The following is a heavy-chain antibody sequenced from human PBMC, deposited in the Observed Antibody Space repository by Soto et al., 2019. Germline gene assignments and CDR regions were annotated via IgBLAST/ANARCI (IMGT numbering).Heavy chain of an antibody. CDR3: ARVARSYDFWSGYWDNWFDP. V-gene: IGHV4-34*01. CDR2: INHSGST. Sequence: PSETLSLTCAVYGGSFSGYYWSWIRQPPGKGLEWIGEINHSGSTNYNPSLKSRVTISVDTSKNQFSLKLSSVTAADTAVYYCARVARSYDFWSGYWDNWFDPWGQGTLVTVSS. CDR1: GGSFSGYY. D-gene: IGHD3-3*01. J-gene: IGHJ5*02.